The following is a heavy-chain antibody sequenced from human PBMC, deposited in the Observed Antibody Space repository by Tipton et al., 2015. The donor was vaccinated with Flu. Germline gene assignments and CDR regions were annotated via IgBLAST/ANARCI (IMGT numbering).Heavy chain of an antibody. Sequence: TLSLTCTVSGYSISSGYYWGWIRQPPGKGLEWIGSIYHSGSTYYNPSLKSRVTISVDTSKNQFSLKLSSVTAADTAVYYCARLRANYYDSSGYSDYWGQGTLVTVSS. CDR2: IYHSGST. V-gene: IGHV4-38-2*02. D-gene: IGHD3-22*01. CDR3: ARLRANYYDSSGYSDY. J-gene: IGHJ4*02. CDR1: GYSISSGYY.